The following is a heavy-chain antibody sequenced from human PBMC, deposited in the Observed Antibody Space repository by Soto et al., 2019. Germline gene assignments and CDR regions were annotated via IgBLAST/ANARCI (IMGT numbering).Heavy chain of an antibody. J-gene: IGHJ4*02. Sequence: VAVIWYDGSNKYYADSVKGRFTISRDNSKNTLYLQMNSLRAEDTAVYYCAREPNYGDLDPVVDYWGQGTLVTVSS. CDR2: IWYDGSNK. D-gene: IGHD4-17*01. CDR3: AREPNYGDLDPVVDY. V-gene: IGHV3-33*01.